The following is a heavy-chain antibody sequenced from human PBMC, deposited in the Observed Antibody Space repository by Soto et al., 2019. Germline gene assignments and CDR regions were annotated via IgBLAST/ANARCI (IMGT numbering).Heavy chain of an antibody. Sequence: ASVTVSCTASGYTFTRSGISLGRLAPGQGLEWMGWISAYNGNTNYAQKLQGRVTMPTDTSTSTAYMELRSLRSDDTAVYYCSRGTYCSSTSCWRNWFDPRGQGTLVSVSS. CDR3: SRGTYCSSTSCWRNWFDP. CDR2: ISAYNGNT. D-gene: IGHD2-2*01. J-gene: IGHJ5*02. V-gene: IGHV1-18*01. CDR1: GYTFTRSG.